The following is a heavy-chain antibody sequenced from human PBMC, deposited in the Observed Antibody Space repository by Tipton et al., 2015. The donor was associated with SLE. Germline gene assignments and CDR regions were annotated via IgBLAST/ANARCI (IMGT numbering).Heavy chain of an antibody. CDR2: IYTSGST. V-gene: IGHV4-61*09. J-gene: IGHJ4*02. Sequence: TLSLTCTVSGGSISSGSYYWSWIRQPAGKGLEWIGYIYTSGSTNYNPSPKSRVTISVDTSKNQFSLKLSSVTAADTAVYYCARTHTGDFDYWGQGTLVTVSS. CDR3: ARTHTGDFDY. D-gene: IGHD1-14*01. CDR1: GGSISSGSYY.